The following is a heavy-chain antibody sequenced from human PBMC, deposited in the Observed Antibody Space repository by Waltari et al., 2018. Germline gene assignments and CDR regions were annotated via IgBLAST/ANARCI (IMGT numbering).Heavy chain of an antibody. V-gene: IGHV4-59*11. CDR2: IYYSGST. CDR1: GGSISSHY. Sequence: QVQLQESGPGLVKPSETLSLTCTVSGGSISSHYWSWIRQPPGKGLEWIGYIYYSGSTNYNPSLRSRVTISVDTSNNQFSLKLSSVTAADTAVYYCARDSSSSGWYGAGWFDPWGQGTLVTVSS. D-gene: IGHD6-19*01. J-gene: IGHJ5*02. CDR3: ARDSSSSGWYGAGWFDP.